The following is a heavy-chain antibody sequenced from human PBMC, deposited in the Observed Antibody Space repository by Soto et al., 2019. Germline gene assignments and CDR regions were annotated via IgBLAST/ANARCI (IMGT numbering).Heavy chain of an antibody. J-gene: IGHJ5*02. Sequence: PSETLSLTCTVSGGSMSSSSYYWGWIRQPPGKGLEWIGSIYYSGTTYYNPSLKSRVTISVDTSKNQFSLNLSSVTAADTAVYYCASPKIAFYNWFDPWGQGTQVTVSS. CDR3: ASPKIAFYNWFDP. CDR1: GGSMSSSSYY. CDR2: IYYSGTT. V-gene: IGHV4-39*01. D-gene: IGHD3-3*02.